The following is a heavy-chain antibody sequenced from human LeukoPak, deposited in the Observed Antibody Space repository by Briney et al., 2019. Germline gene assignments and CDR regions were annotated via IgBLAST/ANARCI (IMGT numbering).Heavy chain of an antibody. Sequence: GGSLRLSCAASGFMFSSYSLYWVRQAPGEGLEWVAVISSDGSEIYYGDPVKGRFTISRDDSNNTLFLQMDSLRLEDTAVYYCARDPTARYDFWSGYPDYWGQGTLAIVSS. CDR3: ARDPTARYDFWSGYPDY. V-gene: IGHV3-30*01. J-gene: IGHJ4*02. D-gene: IGHD3-3*01. CDR2: ISSDGSEI. CDR1: GFMFSSYS.